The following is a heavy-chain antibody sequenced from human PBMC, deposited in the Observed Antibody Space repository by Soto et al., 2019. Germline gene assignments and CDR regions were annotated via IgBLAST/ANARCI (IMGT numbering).Heavy chain of an antibody. V-gene: IGHV1-3*01. J-gene: IGHJ6*02. CDR2: INAGNGNT. CDR1: GYTFTSYA. Sequence: QVQLVQSGAEVKKPGASVKVSCKASGYTFTSYAMHWVRQAPGQRLEWMGWINAGNGNTKYSQKFQGRVTITRDTSASTAYMELSSLRSEDTAVYYCARATPGPSYYYYGMDVWGQGTTVTVSS. CDR3: ARATPGPSYYYYGMDV.